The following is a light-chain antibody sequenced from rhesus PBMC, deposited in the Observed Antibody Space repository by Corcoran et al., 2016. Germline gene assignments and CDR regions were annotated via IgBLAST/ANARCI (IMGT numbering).Light chain of an antibody. J-gene: IGKJ3*01. Sequence: DIQMTQSPSPLFASVGHTVTITCRACQSISSWLDWYQQKPGKAPKLLINKAPSLQSGVPSRFSGSGSWTDFTLTISSLQPEDFATYYCLQYNSSPFTFGTGTKLNIQ. CDR2: KAP. CDR3: LQYNSSPFT. CDR1: QSISSW. V-gene: IGKV1-22*01.